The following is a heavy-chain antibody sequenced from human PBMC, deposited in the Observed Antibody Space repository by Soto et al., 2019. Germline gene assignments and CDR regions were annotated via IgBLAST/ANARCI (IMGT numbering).Heavy chain of an antibody. J-gene: IGHJ6*02. CDR2: ISSNGGST. CDR1: GFTFSSYA. D-gene: IGHD3-10*01. V-gene: IGHV3-64*01. CDR3: ARRLLWFGELLSNYYYGMDV. Sequence: GGSLRLSCAASGFTFSSYAMHWVRQAPGKGLEYVSAISSNGGSTYYANSVKGRFTISRDNSKNTLYLQMGSLRAEDMAVYYCARRLLWFGELLSNYYYGMDVWGQGTTVTVSS.